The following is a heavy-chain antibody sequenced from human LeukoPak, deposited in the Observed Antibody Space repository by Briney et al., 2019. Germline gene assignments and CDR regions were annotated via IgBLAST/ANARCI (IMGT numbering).Heavy chain of an antibody. CDR2: INNDGSNT. CDR3: ARDYLVRSITMVRGAGPGYFDL. CDR1: GFTFSAYW. Sequence: GGSLRLSCGASGFTFSAYWMHWVRQVPGRRPEWVSRINNDGSNTIYTDSVKGRFTISRDNAKNTLSLQMNGLRAEDSAVYYCARDYLVRSITMVRGAGPGYFDLWGRGTLVTVSS. J-gene: IGHJ2*01. D-gene: IGHD3-10*01. V-gene: IGHV3-74*01.